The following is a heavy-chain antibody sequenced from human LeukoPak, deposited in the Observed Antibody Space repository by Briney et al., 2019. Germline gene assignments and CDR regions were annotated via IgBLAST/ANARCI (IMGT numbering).Heavy chain of an antibody. CDR3: ARDRDPYYYDSSGYDDH. CDR1: GYTFVSYG. D-gene: IGHD3-22*01. J-gene: IGHJ4*02. CDR2: ISGYDGNT. V-gene: IGHV1-18*01. Sequence: GASVKVSCKAAGYTFVSYGISWVRQAPGQGPEWMGRISGYDGNTNYAQKFQGRVTMTTETSTSTIYMELRRLRYDDTAVYYCARDRDPYYYDSSGYDDHWGQGTLVTVSS.